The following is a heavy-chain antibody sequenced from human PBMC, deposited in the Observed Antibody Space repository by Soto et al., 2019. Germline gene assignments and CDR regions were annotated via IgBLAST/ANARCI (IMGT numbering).Heavy chain of an antibody. CDR2: IDPKNGGT. D-gene: IGHD3-10*01. V-gene: IGHV1-2*02. CDR1: GYSISAYY. J-gene: IGHJ4*02. CDR3: GRDDYGIFPY. Sequence: ASVKVSCKASGYSISAYYIHWVRQAPGQGLEWMGWIDPKNGGTVSAQKFQGRLTMTRDTSISTVYMDLSGLTSDDTALYYCGRDDYGIFPYWGQGTLVTVSS.